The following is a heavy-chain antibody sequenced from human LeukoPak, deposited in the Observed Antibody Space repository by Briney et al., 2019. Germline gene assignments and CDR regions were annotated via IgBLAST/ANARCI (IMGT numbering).Heavy chain of an antibody. Sequence: GGSLRLSCAASGFSVSNNYMSWVRQPPGKGLEWVSLIHSAGTTFYAVSVKGRFTISRDNSKETLYLQMNSLRVEDTAIYYCVREAPYPRIVGGGLRGFDYWGQGTLVTVSS. CDR2: IHSAGTT. J-gene: IGHJ4*02. CDR1: GFSVSNNY. D-gene: IGHD1-26*01. V-gene: IGHV3-53*01. CDR3: VREAPYPRIVGGGLRGFDY.